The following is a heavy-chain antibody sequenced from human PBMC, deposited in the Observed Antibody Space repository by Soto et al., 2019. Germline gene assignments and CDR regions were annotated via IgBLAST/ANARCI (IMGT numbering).Heavy chain of an antibody. CDR1: GYSFTSYW. CDR3: ATGRSRYCSGGSCYSGYYYYGMDV. CDR2: IYPGDSDT. J-gene: IGHJ6*02. D-gene: IGHD2-15*01. V-gene: IGHV5-51*01. Sequence: GESLKISCKGSGYSFTSYWIGWVRQMPGKGLEWMGIIYPGDSDTRYIPSFQGQVTISADKSISTAYLQWSSLKASDTAMYYCATGRSRYCSGGSCYSGYYYYGMDVWGQGTTVTVSS.